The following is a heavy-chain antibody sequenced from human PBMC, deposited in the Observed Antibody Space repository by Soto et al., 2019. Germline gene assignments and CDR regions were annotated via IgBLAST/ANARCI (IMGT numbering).Heavy chain of an antibody. D-gene: IGHD6-6*01. CDR2: IWFDGSNK. CDR3: AAGGEQLVI. Sequence: QPGGSLRLSCAASGFTFSTYGMHWVRQAPGKGLEWVAVIWFDGSNKYYADSVKGRFTISRDNSKNTLYLQMNSLRAEDTAVYYCAAGGEQLVIWGQGTLVTVSS. J-gene: IGHJ4*02. CDR1: GFTFSTYG. V-gene: IGHV3-33*01.